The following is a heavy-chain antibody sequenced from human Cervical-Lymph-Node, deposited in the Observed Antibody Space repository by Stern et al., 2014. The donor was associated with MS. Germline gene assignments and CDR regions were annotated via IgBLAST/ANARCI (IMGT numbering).Heavy chain of an antibody. CDR3: ARDALAGTIWLQPFDY. V-gene: IGHV3-33*01. CDR1: GFTFSSYG. D-gene: IGHD5-24*01. Sequence: QVQLVESGGGVVQPGRSLRLSCAASGFTFSSYGMHWVRQAPGKGLEWVAVIWYDGSNKYYADSVKGRFTISRDNSKNTLYLQMNSLRAEDTAVYYCARDALAGTIWLQPFDYWGQGTLVTVSS. CDR2: IWYDGSNK. J-gene: IGHJ4*02.